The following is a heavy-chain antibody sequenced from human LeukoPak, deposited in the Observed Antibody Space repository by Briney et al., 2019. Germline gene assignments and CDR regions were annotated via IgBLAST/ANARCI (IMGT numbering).Heavy chain of an antibody. CDR1: GVSIDSYY. D-gene: IGHD5-24*01. CDR2: IYYSGST. CDR3: ARARDGHINNWFDP. J-gene: IGHJ5*02. V-gene: IGHV4-59*01. Sequence: SETLSLTCTVSGVSIDSYYWSWIRQPPGKGLEWIGYIYYSGSTNYNPSLKSRVTISVDTSKNQFSLKMSSVTAADTAVYYCARARDGHINNWFDPWGQGTLVTVSS.